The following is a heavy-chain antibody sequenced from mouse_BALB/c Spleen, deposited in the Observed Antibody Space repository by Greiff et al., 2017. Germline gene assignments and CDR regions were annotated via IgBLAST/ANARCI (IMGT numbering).Heavy chain of an antibody. CDR2: IDPANGNT. CDR1: GFNIKDTY. CDR3: AGYYYAMDY. J-gene: IGHJ4*01. V-gene: IGHV14-3*02. Sequence: ESGAELVKPGASVKLSCTASGFNIKDTYMHWVKQRPEQGLEWIGRIDPANGNTKYDPKFQGKATITADTSSNTAYLQLSSLTSEDTAVYYCAGYYYAMDYWGQGTSVTVSS.